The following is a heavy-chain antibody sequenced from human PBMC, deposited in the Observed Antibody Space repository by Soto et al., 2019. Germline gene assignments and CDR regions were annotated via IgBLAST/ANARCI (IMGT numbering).Heavy chain of an antibody. J-gene: IGHJ4*02. Sequence: GGSLRLSCASSGFTFSSYAMHWVRQAPGKGLEWVAVISYDGSNKYYADSVKGRFTISRDNSKNTLYLQMNSLRAEDTAVYYCARVHYDILTGYDYWGQGTLVTFSS. CDR1: GFTFSSYA. CDR3: ARVHYDILTGYDY. V-gene: IGHV3-30-3*01. CDR2: ISYDGSNK. D-gene: IGHD3-9*01.